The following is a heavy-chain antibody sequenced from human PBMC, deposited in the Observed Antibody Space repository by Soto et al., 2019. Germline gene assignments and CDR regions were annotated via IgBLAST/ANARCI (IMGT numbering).Heavy chain of an antibody. CDR2: IYYSGST. D-gene: IGHD6-19*01. Sequence: KSSETLSLTCTVSGGSISSSSYYWGWIRQPPGKGLEWIGSIYYSGSTYYNPSLKSRVTISVDTSKNQFSLKLSSVTAADTAVYYCANSRAIAVRFDPWGQGTLVTVSS. J-gene: IGHJ5*02. V-gene: IGHV4-39*01. CDR1: GGSISSSSYY. CDR3: ANSRAIAVRFDP.